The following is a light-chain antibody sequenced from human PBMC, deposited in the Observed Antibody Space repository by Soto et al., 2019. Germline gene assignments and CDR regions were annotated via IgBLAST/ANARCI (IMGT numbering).Light chain of an antibody. Sequence: DIQMTQSPSSLSASVGDRVTIFCRASQGIDNYLAWFQQKPGKAPKCLIYGASSLQSGVPSKFSGSGFGTDFTLTINSLQPEDFAAYYCLQYESYPYTFGQGTKVDI. CDR3: LQYESYPYT. CDR1: QGIDNY. V-gene: IGKV1-16*02. CDR2: GAS. J-gene: IGKJ2*01.